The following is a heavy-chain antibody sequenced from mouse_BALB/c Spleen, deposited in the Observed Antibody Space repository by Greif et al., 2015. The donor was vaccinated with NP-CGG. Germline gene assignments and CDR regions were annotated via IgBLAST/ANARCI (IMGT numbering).Heavy chain of an antibody. CDR3: ARRADYPYFDY. V-gene: IGHV14-3*02. CDR2: IDPANGNT. Sequence: EVKLQESGAELVKPGASVKLSCTASGLNIKDTYMHWVKQRPEQGLEWIGRIDPANGNTKYDPKFQGKATITADTSSNTAYLQLSSLTSEDTAVYYCARRADYPYFDYWGQGTTLTVSS. D-gene: IGHD2-4*01. J-gene: IGHJ2*01. CDR1: GLNIKDTY.